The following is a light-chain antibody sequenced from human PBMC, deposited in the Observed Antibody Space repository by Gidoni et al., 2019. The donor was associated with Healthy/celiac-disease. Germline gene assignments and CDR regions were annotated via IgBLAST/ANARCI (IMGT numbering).Light chain of an antibody. Sequence: DIQMTQSPSSLSASVGDRVTITCRASQSISSYLNWYQQKPGKAPKLLIYAASSLQSGFPSRFSGSGSGTDFTLTISSLQPEDFATYYCQQSYSTLVTFGQGTKVEIK. CDR3: QQSYSTLVT. CDR2: AAS. CDR1: QSISSY. V-gene: IGKV1-39*01. J-gene: IGKJ1*01.